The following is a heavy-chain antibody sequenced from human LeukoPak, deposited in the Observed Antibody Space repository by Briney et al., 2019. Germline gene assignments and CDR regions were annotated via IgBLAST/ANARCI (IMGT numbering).Heavy chain of an antibody. CDR1: GYTFTSYG. Sequence: ASVKVSCKASGYTFTSYGISWVRQAPGQGLEWMGWISAYNANTNYAQKLQGRVTMTTDTSTSTAYMELRSLRSDDTAVYYCARVSLGPMDYGMDVWGKGTTVTVSS. J-gene: IGHJ6*04. V-gene: IGHV1-18*04. CDR2: ISAYNANT. CDR3: ARVSLGPMDYGMDV.